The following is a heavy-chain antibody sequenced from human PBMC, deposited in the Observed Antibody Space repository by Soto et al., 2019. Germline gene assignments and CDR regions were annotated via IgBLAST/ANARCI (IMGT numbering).Heavy chain of an antibody. CDR1: GFTFSSYS. D-gene: IGHD2-15*01. Sequence: EVQLVESGGGLVKPGGSLRLSCAASGFTFSSYSMNWVRQASGKGLEWVSAISSSSSYIYYADSVKGRFTISRDNARNSLYLQMNSLRAEDTAVYYCARVVATANHWFDPWGQGTLVTVSS. CDR2: ISSSSSYI. CDR3: ARVVATANHWFDP. V-gene: IGHV3-21*01. J-gene: IGHJ5*02.